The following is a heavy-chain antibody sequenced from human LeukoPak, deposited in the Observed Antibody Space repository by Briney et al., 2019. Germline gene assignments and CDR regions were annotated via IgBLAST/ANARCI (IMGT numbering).Heavy chain of an antibody. CDR1: GGSISTYF. D-gene: IGHD1-26*01. J-gene: IGHJ5*02. CDR2: IYDSGT. CDR3: ARGWAMGATGVARWFDP. V-gene: IGHV4-4*07. Sequence: SETLSLTCTVSGGSISTYFWSWIRQPAGKGLEWIGRIYDSGTNYNPSLKSRVTMSADTSKNQFSLKLSSVTAADTAVYYCARGWAMGATGVARWFDPWGQGTLVTVSS.